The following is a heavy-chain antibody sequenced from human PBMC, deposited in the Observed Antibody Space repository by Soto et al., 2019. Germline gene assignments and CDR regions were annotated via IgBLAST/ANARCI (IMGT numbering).Heavy chain of an antibody. CDR3: AREGACRGECDTDY. Sequence: EVQLVESGGGVAQRGGSLRLSCAASGFFFRSYWMQWVRQTPGKGLVWVSRINTDGGTITYADSVRGRFTISRDNAKNTLYLQMDSLGADDTAVYYCAREGACRGECDTDYWGQGTLVTVSS. V-gene: IGHV3-74*01. CDR1: GFFFRSYW. D-gene: IGHD2-15*01. CDR2: INTDGGTI. J-gene: IGHJ4*02.